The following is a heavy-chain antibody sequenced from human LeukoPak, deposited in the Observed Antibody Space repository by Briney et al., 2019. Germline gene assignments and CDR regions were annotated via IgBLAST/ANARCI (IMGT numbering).Heavy chain of an antibody. CDR2: ISWNSGSI. J-gene: IGHJ4*02. D-gene: IGHD3-16*01. Sequence: GGSLRLSCAASGFTFDDYAMHWVRQAPGKGLEWVSGISWNSGSIGYADSVKGRFTISRDNAKNSLYLQMNSLRAVDTALYYCAKDMGPATAPRGGTFDYWGQGTLVTVSS. V-gene: IGHV3-9*01. CDR3: AKDMGPATAPRGGTFDY. CDR1: GFTFDDYA.